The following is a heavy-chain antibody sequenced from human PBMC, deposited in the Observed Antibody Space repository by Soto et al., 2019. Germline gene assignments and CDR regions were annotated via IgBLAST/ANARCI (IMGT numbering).Heavy chain of an antibody. CDR2: ISGNNVYV. J-gene: IGHJ3*02. Sequence: EAQLVESGGGLVKPGGSLRVSCAASGFNLSIYTMNWVRQAPGKGLEWVSSISGNNVYVYYAASVKGRFSISRDNAKNSLTLQMNSLRSEDTALYYCARDRCSGGSCYRTYAFDMWGQGTLVTVS. D-gene: IGHD2-15*01. CDR1: GFNLSIYT. CDR3: ARDRCSGGSCYRTYAFDM. V-gene: IGHV3-21*01.